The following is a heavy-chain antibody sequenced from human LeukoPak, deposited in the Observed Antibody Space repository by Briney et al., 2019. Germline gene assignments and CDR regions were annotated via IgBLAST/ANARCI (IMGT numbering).Heavy chain of an antibody. D-gene: IGHD3-10*01. Sequence: GGSLRLSCAASGFTFSSYSMNWVRQAPGKGLEWVSSISSSSSYIYYADSVKGRFTIPRDNAKNSLYLQMNSLRAEDTAVYYCASDSPDYYGSGSSLLDYWGQGTLVTVSS. CDR3: ASDSPDYYGSGSSLLDY. V-gene: IGHV3-21*01. CDR1: GFTFSSYS. CDR2: ISSSSSYI. J-gene: IGHJ4*02.